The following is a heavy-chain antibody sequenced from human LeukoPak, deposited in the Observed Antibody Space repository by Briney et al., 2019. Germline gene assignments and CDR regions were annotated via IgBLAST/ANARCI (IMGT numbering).Heavy chain of an antibody. CDR3: ARSNQADDY. Sequence: PGRSLRLSCAASGFTFSSYWMHWVRQVPGKGLVWVARINPGGNSITYADSVKGRFTISGDNTKNTLYLQMDSLRAEDTGVYYCARSNQADDYWGQGTLVTVSS. J-gene: IGHJ4*02. V-gene: IGHV3-74*01. CDR1: GFTFSSYW. D-gene: IGHD1-14*01. CDR2: INPGGNSI.